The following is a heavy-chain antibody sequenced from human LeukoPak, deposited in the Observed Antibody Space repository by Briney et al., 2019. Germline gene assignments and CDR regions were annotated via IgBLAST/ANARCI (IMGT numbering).Heavy chain of an antibody. CDR3: ARDNSVGDYAWWFDP. Sequence: EASVKVSCKASGYTFTGYYMHWVRQAPGQGLEWMGLINPSGSSTIYAQKFQGRVTMTRDMSTSTDYMELSSLRSEDTAVYYCARDNSVGDYAWWFDPWGQGTLVTVSS. V-gene: IGHV1-46*01. CDR1: GYTFTGYY. CDR2: INPSGSST. D-gene: IGHD1-26*01. J-gene: IGHJ5*02.